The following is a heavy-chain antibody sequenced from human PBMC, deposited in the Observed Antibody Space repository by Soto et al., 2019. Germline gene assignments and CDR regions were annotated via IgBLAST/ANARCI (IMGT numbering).Heavy chain of an antibody. Sequence: EVQLVESGGGLVQPGGSLRLSCAASGFTFSSYWMSWVRQAPGKGLEWVANIKQDGSEKYYVDSVKGRFTISRDNAKNSLYLQMNSLRAEDTAVYYCARVSSSGGSCYPPINAFDIWGEGTMVTVSS. CDR3: ARVSSSGGSCYPPINAFDI. D-gene: IGHD2-15*01. CDR1: GFTFSSYW. V-gene: IGHV3-7*01. J-gene: IGHJ3*02. CDR2: IKQDGSEK.